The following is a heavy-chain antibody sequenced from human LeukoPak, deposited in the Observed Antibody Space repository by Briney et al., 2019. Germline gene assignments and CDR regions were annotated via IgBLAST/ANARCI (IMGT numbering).Heavy chain of an antibody. D-gene: IGHD5-18*01. Sequence: ASVKVSCKASGYTFTGYYMHWVRQAPGQGLEWMGWINPNSGGTNYAQKFQGRVTMTRDTSISTAYMELSRLRPDDTAVYYCAKTGGYSYGYHWFDPWGQGTLVTVSS. CDR3: AKTGGYSYGYHWFDP. CDR2: INPNSGGT. J-gene: IGHJ5*02. V-gene: IGHV1-2*02. CDR1: GYTFTGYY.